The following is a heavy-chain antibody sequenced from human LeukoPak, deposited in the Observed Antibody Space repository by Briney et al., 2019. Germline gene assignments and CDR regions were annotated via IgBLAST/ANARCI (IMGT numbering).Heavy chain of an antibody. Sequence: SETLSLTCAVYGGSFSGYYWSWIRQPPGKGLEWIGEINHSGSTNYNPSLKSRVTISVDTSKNQFSLNLSSETAADTAVYYCARREGDTSMVRSFDYWGQGALVTVSS. CDR2: INHSGST. J-gene: IGHJ4*02. D-gene: IGHD5-18*01. V-gene: IGHV4-34*01. CDR1: GGSFSGYY. CDR3: ARREGDTSMVRSFDY.